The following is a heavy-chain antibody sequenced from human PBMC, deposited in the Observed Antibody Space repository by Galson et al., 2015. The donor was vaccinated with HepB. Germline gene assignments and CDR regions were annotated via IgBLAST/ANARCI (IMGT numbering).Heavy chain of an antibody. V-gene: IGHV3-11*06. J-gene: IGHJ4*02. D-gene: IGHD2-15*01. CDR2: ISSSSSYT. CDR1: GFTFSDYY. CDR3: ARAQGSGGRIDY. Sequence: SLRLSCAASGFTFSDYYMSWIRQAPGKGLEWVSYISSSSSYTNYADSVKGRFTISRDNAKNSLYLQMNSLRAEDTAVYYCARAQGSGGRIDYWGQGTLVTVSS.